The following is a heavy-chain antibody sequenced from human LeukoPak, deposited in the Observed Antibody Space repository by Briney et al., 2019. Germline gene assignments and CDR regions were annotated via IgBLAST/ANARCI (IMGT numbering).Heavy chain of an antibody. CDR1: GYTFTSYG. CDR2: ISAYNGNT. V-gene: IGHV1-18*01. D-gene: IGHD3-10*01. J-gene: IGHJ6*02. Sequence: GASVKVPCKASGYTFTSYGISWVRQAPGQGLEWMGWISAYNGNTNYAQKLQGRVTMTTDTSTSTAYMELRSLRSDDTAVYYCARDYGSGSYYPFYYYGMDVWGQGTTVTVSS. CDR3: ARDYGSGSYYPFYYYGMDV.